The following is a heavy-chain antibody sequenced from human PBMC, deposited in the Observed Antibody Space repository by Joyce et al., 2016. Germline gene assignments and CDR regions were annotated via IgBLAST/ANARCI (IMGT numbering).Heavy chain of an antibody. CDR3: ARGDLRTSSPLFWYFAL. J-gene: IGHJ2*01. V-gene: IGHV1-2*02. Sequence: QVQLVQSGAEVKKPGASVKVSCKASGYTFTDYYIHWVRQAPGQGLEGMGGINHNSGGTEYPQKFQGRVTMTRDTSIRTAYMELTGLRSDDTAVYYCARGDLRTSSPLFWYFALWGRGTLVTVSS. CDR1: GYTFTDYY. D-gene: IGHD2-2*01. CDR2: INHNSGGT.